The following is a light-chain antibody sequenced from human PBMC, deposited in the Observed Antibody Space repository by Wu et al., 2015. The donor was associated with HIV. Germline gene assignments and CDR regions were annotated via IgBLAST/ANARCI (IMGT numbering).Light chain of an antibody. Sequence: EIVMTQSPATLSVSPGERATLSCRASQSVGSSLAWYQHKPGQAPRLLIYDTSNRAAGVPARFSGSGSGTEFTLTISSMQSEDFAVYYCQQYNNWPPFTFGQGTRL. V-gene: IGKV3-15*01. CDR3: QQYNNWPPFT. J-gene: IGKJ5*01. CDR2: DTS. CDR1: QSVGSS.